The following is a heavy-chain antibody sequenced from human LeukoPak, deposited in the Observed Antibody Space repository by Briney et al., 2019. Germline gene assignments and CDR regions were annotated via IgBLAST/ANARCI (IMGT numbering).Heavy chain of an antibody. Sequence: GGSLRLSCAASGFTFSDYYMSWIRQAPGKGLEWVSYISSSGSTIYYADSVKGRFTISRDNAKNSLYLQMNSLRAEDTAVYYCARGELGYCSSTSCYEGDAFDIWGQGTMVTVSS. J-gene: IGHJ3*02. CDR2: ISSSGSTI. V-gene: IGHV3-11*04. D-gene: IGHD2-2*01. CDR1: GFTFSDYY. CDR3: ARGELGYCSSTSCYEGDAFDI.